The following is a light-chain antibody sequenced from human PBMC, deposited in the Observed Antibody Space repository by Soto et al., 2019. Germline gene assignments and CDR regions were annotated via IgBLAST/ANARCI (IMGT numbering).Light chain of an antibody. J-gene: IGLJ3*02. CDR3: CSYGGSYTLV. V-gene: IGLV2-11*01. Sequence: QSALTQPRSVSGSPGQSVTISCTGTSSDVGGYNYVSWYQQHPGKAPKLMIYDVSKRPSGVPDRFSGSESGNTASLTISGLQAEDEADYYCCSYGGSYTLVLGGGTKLTVL. CDR1: SSDVGGYNY. CDR2: DVS.